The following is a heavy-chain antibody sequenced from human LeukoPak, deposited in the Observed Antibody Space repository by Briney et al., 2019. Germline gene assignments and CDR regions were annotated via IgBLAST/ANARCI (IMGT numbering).Heavy chain of an antibody. D-gene: IGHD5-12*01. CDR3: AQLGLRVSYYYMDV. CDR2: IAWADDK. CDR1: GFSLSTSGMC. V-gene: IGHV2-70*11. J-gene: IGHJ6*03. Sequence: SGPALVKPTQTLYRTSTFSGFSLSTSGMCVSWIRQPPGKALEWLARIAWADDKYYSTSLKTRLTISNDTSKNQVVLRLNDSDSAISSSYYCAQLGLRVSYYYMDVWGKGTTVTVSS.